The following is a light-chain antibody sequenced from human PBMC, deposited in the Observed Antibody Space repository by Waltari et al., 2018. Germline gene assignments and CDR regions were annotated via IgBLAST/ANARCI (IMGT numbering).Light chain of an antibody. V-gene: IGLV2-14*01. CDR2: DVS. CDR3: SSYASSNFFV. J-gene: IGLJ1*01. Sequence: QSALTQPASVSGSPGQSITISCTGTSSDVGGSNLVSWYQQYPGKAPKVMISDVSNRPSGVSNRCSGSKSGNTASLTISGLQAEDEADYYCSSYASSNFFVFGTGTKVTVL. CDR1: SSDVGGSNL.